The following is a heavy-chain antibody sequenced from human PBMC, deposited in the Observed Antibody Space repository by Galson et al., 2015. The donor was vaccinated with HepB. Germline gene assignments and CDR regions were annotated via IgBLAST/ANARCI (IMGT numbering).Heavy chain of an antibody. Sequence: TLSLTCTVSGGSISSGSYYWSWIPQPAGKGLEWIGRIYTSGSTNYNPSLKSRVTISVDTSKNQFSLKLSSVTAADTAVYYCARDSRGYGDYSDYWGQGTLVTVSS. V-gene: IGHV4-61*02. D-gene: IGHD4-17*01. CDR1: GGSISSGSYY. J-gene: IGHJ4*02. CDR3: ARDSRGYGDYSDY. CDR2: IYTSGST.